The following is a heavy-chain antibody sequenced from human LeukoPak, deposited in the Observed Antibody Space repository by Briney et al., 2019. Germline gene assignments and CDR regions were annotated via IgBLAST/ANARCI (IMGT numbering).Heavy chain of an antibody. Sequence: PGRSLRLSCAASGLTVSSNYMSWVRQAPGKGLEPVSVIYSGGSTYYADSVKGRFTISRDNSKNTLYLQMNSLRAEDTAVYYCARGEGYFDYWGQGTLVTVSS. J-gene: IGHJ4*02. CDR2: IYSGGST. CDR3: ARGEGYFDY. CDR1: GLTVSSNY. V-gene: IGHV3-53*01.